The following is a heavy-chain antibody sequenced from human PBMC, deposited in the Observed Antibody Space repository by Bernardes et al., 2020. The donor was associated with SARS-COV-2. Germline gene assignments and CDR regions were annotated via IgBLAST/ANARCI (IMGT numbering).Heavy chain of an antibody. V-gene: IGHV6-1*01. Sequence: SQTLSLTCAISGDSVSSDSAAWNWIRQSASRGLEWLGRTYYRSKWYYDYADSVKSRITINPDTSKNQFSLQLNSVTPEDTAVYYCARDHLYSVDYWGQGTLVTVSS. CDR1: GDSVSSDSAA. CDR2: TYYRSKWYY. J-gene: IGHJ4*02. D-gene: IGHD2-21*01. CDR3: ARDHLYSVDY.